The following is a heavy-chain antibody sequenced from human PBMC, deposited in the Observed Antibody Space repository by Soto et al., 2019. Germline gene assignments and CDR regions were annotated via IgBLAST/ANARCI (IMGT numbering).Heavy chain of an antibody. Sequence: QVQLVQSGAEVKKPGASVKVSCKASGYTFTSYAMHWVRQAPGQRLEWMGWINAGNGNTKYSQKFQGRVTITRDTSASTAYMELSSLRSEDTAVYYCARWNGITMVRGVITGGGYGMDVWGQGTTVTVSS. V-gene: IGHV1-3*01. CDR2: INAGNGNT. D-gene: IGHD3-10*01. J-gene: IGHJ6*02. CDR3: ARWNGITMVRGVITGGGYGMDV. CDR1: GYTFTSYA.